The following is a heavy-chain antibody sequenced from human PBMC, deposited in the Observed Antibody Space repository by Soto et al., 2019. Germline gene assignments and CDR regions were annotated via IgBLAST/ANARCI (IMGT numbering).Heavy chain of an antibody. V-gene: IGHV3-48*02. J-gene: IGHJ3*02. Sequence: EVQLVESGGGLVQPGGSLRLSCAASGFTFSSYSMNWVRQAPGKGLEWVSYISSSSSTIYYADSVKGRFTISRDNAKNSLYLQMNSLRDEDTAVYYCARDLSSGSYSSGAFDIWGQGTMVTVSS. CDR3: ARDLSSGSYSSGAFDI. CDR1: GFTFSSYS. CDR2: ISSSSSTI. D-gene: IGHD1-26*01.